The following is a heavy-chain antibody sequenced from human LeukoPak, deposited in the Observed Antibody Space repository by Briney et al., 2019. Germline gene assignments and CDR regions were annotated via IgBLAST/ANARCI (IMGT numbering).Heavy chain of an antibody. CDR2: IYYSGST. V-gene: IGHV4-59*01. D-gene: IGHD3-22*01. J-gene: IGHJ5*02. CDR3: ARRSHYYDSSGYLNWFDP. Sequence: SETLSLTCTVSGGSISSYFWSWIRQPPGKGLEWIGYIYYSGSTNYNPSLKSRVTISVDTSKNQFSLKLSSVTAADTAVYYCARRSHYYDSSGYLNWFDPWGQGTLVTVSS. CDR1: GGSISSYF.